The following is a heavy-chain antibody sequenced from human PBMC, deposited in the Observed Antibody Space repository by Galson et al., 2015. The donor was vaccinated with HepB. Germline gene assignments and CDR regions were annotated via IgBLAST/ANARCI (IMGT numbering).Heavy chain of an antibody. D-gene: IGHD3-3*01. J-gene: IGHJ6*02. CDR2: IYPGDSDT. V-gene: IGHV5-51*01. Sequence: QSGAEVKKPGESLKISCKGSGYSFTSYWIGWVRQMPGKGLEWMGIIYPGDSDTRYSPSFQGQVTISADKSISTAYLQWSSLKASDTAMYYCARGRRYYDFWSGYYTTYYYYGMDVWGQGTTVTVSS. CDR1: GYSFTSYW. CDR3: ARGRRYYDFWSGYYTTYYYYGMDV.